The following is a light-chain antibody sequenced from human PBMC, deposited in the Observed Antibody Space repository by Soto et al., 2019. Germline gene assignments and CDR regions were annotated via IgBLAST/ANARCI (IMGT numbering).Light chain of an antibody. Sequence: QSVLTQPPSVSGAPGQRGTISCTGSSSNIGAGYDVHWYQQLPGTAPKLLIYGNSNRPSGVPDRFSGYKSGTSASLAITGLQAEDEADYYCQSYDSSLSVSYVFGTGTELTV. CDR2: GNS. CDR3: QSYDSSLSVSYV. CDR1: SSNIGAGYD. V-gene: IGLV1-40*01. J-gene: IGLJ1*01.